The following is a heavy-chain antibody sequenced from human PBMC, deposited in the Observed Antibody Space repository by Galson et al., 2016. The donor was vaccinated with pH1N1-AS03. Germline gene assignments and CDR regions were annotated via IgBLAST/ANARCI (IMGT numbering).Heavy chain of an antibody. V-gene: IGHV5-10-1*01. Sequence: QSGAEVKKPGESLRISCKGSGYSFTSYYIIWVRQMPGKGLEWMGRIDPRDSYINYSPSFQGHVTISSDKSNSTAYLQWNSLKASDSAIYYCPTGVSTGSGWVDPWGQGTPVTVSS. CDR2: IDPRDSYI. D-gene: IGHD5/OR15-5a*01. J-gene: IGHJ5*02. CDR3: PTGVSTGSGWVDP. CDR1: GYSFTSYY.